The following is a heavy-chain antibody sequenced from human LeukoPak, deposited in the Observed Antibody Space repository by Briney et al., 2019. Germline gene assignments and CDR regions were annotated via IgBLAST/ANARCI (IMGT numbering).Heavy chain of an antibody. Sequence: GGSLRLSCAASGFTFSSCSMNWVRQAPGKGLEWVAFIRYDGSNKYYADSVKGRFTISRDNSKNTLYLQMNSLRAEDTAVYYCAKGPLAYCGGDCYLHAFDIWGQGTMVTVSS. J-gene: IGHJ3*02. CDR3: AKGPLAYCGGDCYLHAFDI. CDR1: GFTFSSCS. V-gene: IGHV3-30*02. D-gene: IGHD2-21*02. CDR2: IRYDGSNK.